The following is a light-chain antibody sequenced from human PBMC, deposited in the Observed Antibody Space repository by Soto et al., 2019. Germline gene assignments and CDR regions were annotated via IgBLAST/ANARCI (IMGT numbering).Light chain of an antibody. J-gene: IGKJ1*01. Sequence: VIKQSPATLSVSQGERATLSCRASQSVNSNLAWYQQKPGQAPRLLIYGASSRATGIPARFSGSGSGTEFTLTITSLQSEDFAVYYCQQYNSWPRTFGQGTKVDIK. V-gene: IGKV3-15*01. CDR3: QQYNSWPRT. CDR2: GAS. CDR1: QSVNSN.